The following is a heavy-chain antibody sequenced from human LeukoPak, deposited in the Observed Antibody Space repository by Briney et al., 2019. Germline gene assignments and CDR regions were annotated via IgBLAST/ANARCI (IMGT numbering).Heavy chain of an antibody. CDR1: GGSISSYY. CDR2: IYHSGST. Sequence: SETLSLTCTVSGGSISSYYWSWIRQPPGKGLERIGYIYHSGSTNCNPSLKSRVTISVDTSKNQFSLKLSSVTAADTAVYYCATYYYGSGSPYFFEYWGRGTLVTVSS. J-gene: IGHJ4*02. V-gene: IGHV4-59*01. CDR3: ATYYYGSGSPYFFEY. D-gene: IGHD3-10*01.